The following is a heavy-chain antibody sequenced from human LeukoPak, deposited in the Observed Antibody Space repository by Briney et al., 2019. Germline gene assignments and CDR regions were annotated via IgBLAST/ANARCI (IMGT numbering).Heavy chain of an antibody. Sequence: GGSLRLSCVASGFTFSSYGMHWVRQAPGKGLEWVAVISYDGSNKYYADSVKGRFTISRDNSKNTLYLQMNSLRAEDTAVYYCAKNGPQTRIYGMDVRGQGTTVTVSS. D-gene: IGHD1-1*01. CDR1: GFTFSSYG. V-gene: IGHV3-30*18. CDR2: ISYDGSNK. J-gene: IGHJ6*02. CDR3: AKNGPQTRIYGMDV.